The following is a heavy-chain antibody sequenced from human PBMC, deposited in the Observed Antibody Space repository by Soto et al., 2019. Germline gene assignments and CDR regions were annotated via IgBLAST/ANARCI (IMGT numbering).Heavy chain of an antibody. CDR2: IYYSGST. V-gene: IGHV4-30-4*01. CDR3: ARGGAGTKRGPVDY. J-gene: IGHJ4*02. D-gene: IGHD1-7*01. Sequence: QVQLQESGPGLVKPSQTLSLTCTVSGGSISSGDYYWSWIRQPPGKGLEWIGYIYYSGSTYYNPSFTSRVTISVDQSTNQFSLKLSSVTAADTAVYYCARGGAGTKRGPVDYWGQGTLVTVSS. CDR1: GGSISSGDYY.